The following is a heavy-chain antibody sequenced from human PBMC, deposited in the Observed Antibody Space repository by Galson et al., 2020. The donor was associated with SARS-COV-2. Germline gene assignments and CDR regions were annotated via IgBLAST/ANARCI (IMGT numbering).Heavy chain of an antibody. CDR1: GFTFSSYA. D-gene: IGHD3-10*01. J-gene: IGHJ5*02. CDR2: ILYDGSNK. V-gene: IGHV3-30*04. Sequence: GGSLRLSCPASGFTFSSYAMHWVSQAPGKGLEWVAVILYDGSNKYYADSVKGRFTISRDNSKNTLYLQMNSLRAEDTAVYYCARDGVPGGSGSYFNNWFDPWGQGTLVTVSS. CDR3: ARDGVPGGSGSYFNNWFDP.